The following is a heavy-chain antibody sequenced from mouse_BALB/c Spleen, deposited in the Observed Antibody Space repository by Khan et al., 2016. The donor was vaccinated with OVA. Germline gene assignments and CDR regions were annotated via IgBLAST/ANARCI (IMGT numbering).Heavy chain of an antibody. V-gene: IGHV3-2*02. Sequence: EVQLQESGPGLVKPSQSLSLTCTVTGYSITSEFAWNWIRQFPGNKLEWMGYISYSGNTRYNPSLKSLISITRDTSRNQFFLQLNSVTTEDTATYYCARKDYYDYDPFPYWGQGTRVTVSA. CDR2: ISYSGNT. CDR3: ARKDYYDYDPFPY. J-gene: IGHJ3*01. CDR1: GYSITSEFA. D-gene: IGHD2-4*01.